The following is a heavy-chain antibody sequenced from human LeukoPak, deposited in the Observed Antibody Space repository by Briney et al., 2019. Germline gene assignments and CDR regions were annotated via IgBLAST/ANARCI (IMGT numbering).Heavy chain of an antibody. V-gene: IGHV5-51*01. D-gene: IGHD1-14*01. CDR2: IYPGDSDT. CDR1: GFSFSDYW. Sequence: GESLKISCKGSGFSFSDYWIAWARQMPGKGLEWMGIIYPGDSDTRYSPSFQGQVTISADKSSSTAYLQWRSLKASDTAMYYCARSSPRLPVPYFDYWGQGTLITVSS. CDR3: ARSSPRLPVPYFDY. J-gene: IGHJ4*02.